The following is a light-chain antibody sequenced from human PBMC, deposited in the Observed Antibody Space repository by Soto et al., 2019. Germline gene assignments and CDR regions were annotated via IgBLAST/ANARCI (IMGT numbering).Light chain of an antibody. CDR1: SSDIGRYNF. CDR2: EAT. V-gene: IGLV2-14*01. Sequence: SALTHPASMSWSPGQSITTSCTGTSSDIGRYNFVSWYQHHPGKAPKLIIYEATKRPSGVSYRFSGSKSGNTASLTISGLQAEDEADYYCTSYTITSPYVFGTGTKVTVL. J-gene: IGLJ1*01. CDR3: TSYTITSPYV.